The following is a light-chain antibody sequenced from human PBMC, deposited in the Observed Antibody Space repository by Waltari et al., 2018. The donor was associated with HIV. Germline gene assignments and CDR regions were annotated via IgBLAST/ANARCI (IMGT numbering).Light chain of an antibody. CDR3: CSYAGTKPLRV. J-gene: IGLJ2*01. Sequence: QSALTQPASVSGSPGQSITISCTGTSSDVGRYNVVSWYQPHPGKAPKLMIYEVSKRPSGVSSRFAGSKSGNTASLTISGLQAEDEADYYCCSYAGTKPLRVFGGGTKLTVL. V-gene: IGLV2-23*02. CDR2: EVS. CDR1: SSDVGRYNV.